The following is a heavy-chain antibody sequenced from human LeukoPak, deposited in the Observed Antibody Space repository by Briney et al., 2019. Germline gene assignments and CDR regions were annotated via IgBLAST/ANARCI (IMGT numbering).Heavy chain of an antibody. J-gene: IGHJ4*02. CDR1: GFTFSDYY. Sequence: PGGSLRLSCAASGFTFSDYYMSWIRQAPGKGLEGVSYISSSSSYTNYADSVKGRFTISRDNANNSLYLQMNSLRAEDTAVYYCARDSQAAAGTEFDYWGQGTLVTVSS. D-gene: IGHD6-13*01. CDR2: ISSSSSYT. CDR3: ARDSQAAAGTEFDY. V-gene: IGHV3-11*06.